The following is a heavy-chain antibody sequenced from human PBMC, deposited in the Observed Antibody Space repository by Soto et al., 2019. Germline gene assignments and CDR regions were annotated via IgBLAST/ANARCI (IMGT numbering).Heavy chain of an antibody. Sequence: QVHLEQSGSEVKKSGSSVKVSCKASGNSFSSHAITWVRQAPGHGLEWMGGIIPVFGTPSYGQKFQGRVTITADKSTNTSYMELRSLRSEDTAVYYCARGGALSTSWYWGDGLDSWGQGTQVTVSS. J-gene: IGHJ4*02. CDR1: GNSFSSHA. CDR2: IIPVFGTP. CDR3: ARGGALSTSWYWGDGLDS. D-gene: IGHD2-2*01. V-gene: IGHV1-69*06.